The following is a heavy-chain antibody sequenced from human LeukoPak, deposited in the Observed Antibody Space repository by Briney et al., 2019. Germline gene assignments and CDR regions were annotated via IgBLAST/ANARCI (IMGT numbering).Heavy chain of an antibody. CDR2: IYYSGST. J-gene: IGHJ3*02. CDR3: ARDKRYYYGSGGPDAFDI. D-gene: IGHD3-10*01. Sequence: SETLSLTCTVSGGSTSSYYWSWIRQPPGKGLEWIGYIYYSGSTNYNPSLKSRVTISVDTSKNQFSLKLSSVTAADTAVYYCARDKRYYYGSGGPDAFDIWGQGTMVTVSS. V-gene: IGHV4-59*01. CDR1: GGSTSSYY.